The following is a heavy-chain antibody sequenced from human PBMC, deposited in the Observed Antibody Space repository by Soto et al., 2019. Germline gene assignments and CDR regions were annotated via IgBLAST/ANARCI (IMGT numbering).Heavy chain of an antibody. Sequence: QVQLVQSGAEVKKPGSSVKVSCKASGGTFSSYAISWVRQAPGQGLEWMGGIIPIFGTANYAQKFQGRVTITADESTSTAYMELSSLRSEDTAVYYCARVRGNSSGWSFPSIQFDYWGQGTLVTVSS. D-gene: IGHD6-19*01. J-gene: IGHJ4*02. CDR1: GGTFSSYA. CDR2: IIPIFGTA. CDR3: ARVRGNSSGWSFPSIQFDY. V-gene: IGHV1-69*12.